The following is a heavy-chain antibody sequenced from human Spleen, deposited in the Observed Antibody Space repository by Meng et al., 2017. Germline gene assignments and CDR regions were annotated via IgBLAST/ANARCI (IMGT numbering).Heavy chain of an antibody. V-gene: IGHV1-2*06. CDR2: IDPKSGDT. J-gene: IGHJ4*02. D-gene: IGHD6-13*01. CDR3: VRDEDISAAGKLFGDY. Sequence: ASVKVSCKPSGYNFPDYWLHWVRRAPGQGLEWMGRIDPKSGDTHYAQRFQGRVTMTGDTSISTAYMELSGLRSDGTAMYYCVRDEDISAAGKLFGDYWGQGTLVTVSS. CDR1: GYNFPDYW.